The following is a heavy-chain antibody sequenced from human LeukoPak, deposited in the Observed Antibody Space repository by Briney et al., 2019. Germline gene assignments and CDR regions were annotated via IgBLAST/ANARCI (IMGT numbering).Heavy chain of an antibody. D-gene: IGHD6-13*01. CDR1: GFTFDDYG. J-gene: IGHJ4*02. V-gene: IGHV3-20*04. CDR3: AKGGEVSSWYKRLKLYFDS. CDR2: RNGGST. Sequence: PGGSLRLSCAASGFTFDDYGMSWVRQAPGKGLEWVSGRNGGSTGYADSVKGRFTISRDNAKNSLYLQMNSLRAEDTAVYYCAKGGEVSSWYKRLKLYFDSWSRGILVTVSS.